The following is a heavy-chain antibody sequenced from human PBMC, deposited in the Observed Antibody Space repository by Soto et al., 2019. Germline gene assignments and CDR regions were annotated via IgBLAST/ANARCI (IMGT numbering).Heavy chain of an antibody. J-gene: IGHJ4*02. CDR2: IYYSGST. Sequence: SETLSLTCTVSGGPISSYYWSWIRQPPGKGLEWIGYIYYSGSTNYNPSLKSRVTISVDTSKNQFSLKLSSVTAADTAVYYCARSLDYDFWSGPFDYWGQGTLVTVSS. CDR3: ARSLDYDFWSGPFDY. CDR1: GGPISSYY. D-gene: IGHD3-3*01. V-gene: IGHV4-59*08.